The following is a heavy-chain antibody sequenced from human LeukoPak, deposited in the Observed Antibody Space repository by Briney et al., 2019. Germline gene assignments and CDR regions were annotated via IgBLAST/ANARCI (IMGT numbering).Heavy chain of an antibody. D-gene: IGHD1-26*01. J-gene: IGHJ4*02. CDR1: GFTFNTYG. CDR3: AKWDSGRYSYYFDY. V-gene: IGHV3-23*01. Sequence: GGALRLSCAASGFTFNTYGMTWVRQAPGKGLEWVSALSGSSGSSYYADSVKGRFTISTDTSKNTLYLQMGSLRAEDTAVYYCAKWDSGRYSYYFDYWGQGTLVTVSS. CDR2: LSGSSGSS.